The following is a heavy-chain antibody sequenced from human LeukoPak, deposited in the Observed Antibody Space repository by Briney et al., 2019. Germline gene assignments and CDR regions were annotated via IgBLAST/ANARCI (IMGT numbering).Heavy chain of an antibody. CDR1: GGTFSSYA. CDR3: ARGVVTAIPTYYYGMDV. V-gene: IGHV1-69*04. Sequence: SVKVSCKASGGTFSSYAISWVRQAPGQGLEWMGRIIPILGIANYAQKFQGRVTITADKSTSTAYMELSSLRSEDTAVYYCARGVVTAIPTYYYGMDVWGQGTTVTVSS. CDR2: IIPILGIA. D-gene: IGHD2-21*02. J-gene: IGHJ6*02.